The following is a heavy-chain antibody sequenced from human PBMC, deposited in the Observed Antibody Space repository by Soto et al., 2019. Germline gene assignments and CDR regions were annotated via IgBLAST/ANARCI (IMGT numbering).Heavy chain of an antibody. J-gene: IGHJ6*02. CDR1: GFNFPTFW. CDR2: IYPGDSDT. V-gene: IGHV5-51*01. D-gene: IGHD3-3*01. Sequence: GESLKLSCKHSGFNFPTFWIAWVRQMPGKSLEWMGIIYPGDSDTRYSPSFQGQVTISADKSISTAYLQWSSLKASDTAMYYCARQASTIFGVVKDYYYYYGMDVWGQGTTVTVS. CDR3: ARQASTIFGVVKDYYYYYGMDV.